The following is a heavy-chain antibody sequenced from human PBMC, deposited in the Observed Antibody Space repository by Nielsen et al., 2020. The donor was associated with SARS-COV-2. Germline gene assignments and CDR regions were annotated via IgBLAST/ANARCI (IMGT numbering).Heavy chain of an antibody. CDR1: GFTLSSYS. V-gene: IGHV3-21*01. CDR3: ARVHDYDFWSIYYYGMDV. J-gene: IGHJ6*02. D-gene: IGHD3-3*01. Sequence: GESLKISCAASGFTLSSYSMNWVRQAPGKGLEWVSSINSSSSYIYYADSVKGRFTISRDNAKNSLYLQMNSLRAEDTAVYYCARVHDYDFWSIYYYGMDVWGQGTTVTVSS. CDR2: INSSSSYI.